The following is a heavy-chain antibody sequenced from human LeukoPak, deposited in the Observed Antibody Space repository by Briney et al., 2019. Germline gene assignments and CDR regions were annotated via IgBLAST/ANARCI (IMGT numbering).Heavy chain of an antibody. CDR1: GFTFSSYW. Sequence: GGSLRLSCAASGFTFSSYWMHWVRQAPGKGLEYVSAISSNGGSTYYANSVKGRFTISRDISKSTVSLQMGSLRAEDMGVYYCVKDYCSGGSCYSYWGQGTLVTVSS. CDR3: VKDYCSGGSCYSY. CDR2: ISSNGGST. D-gene: IGHD2-15*01. J-gene: IGHJ4*02. V-gene: IGHV3-64*01.